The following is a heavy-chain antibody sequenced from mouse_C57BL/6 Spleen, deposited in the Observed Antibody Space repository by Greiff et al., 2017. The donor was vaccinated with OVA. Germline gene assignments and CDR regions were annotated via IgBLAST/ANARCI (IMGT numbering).Heavy chain of an antibody. CDR2: INPNNGGT. D-gene: IGHD3-3*01. Sequence: EVQLQQSGPELVKPGASVKISCKASGYTFTDYYMNWVKQSHGKSLEWIGDINPNNGGTSYNQKFKGKATLTVDKSSSTAYMELRSLTSEDSAVYYCARWGGTPYAMDYWGQGTSVTVSS. J-gene: IGHJ4*01. V-gene: IGHV1-26*01. CDR3: ARWGGTPYAMDY. CDR1: GYTFTDYY.